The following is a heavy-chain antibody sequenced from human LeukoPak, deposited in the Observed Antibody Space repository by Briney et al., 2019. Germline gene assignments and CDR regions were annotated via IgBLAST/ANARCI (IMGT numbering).Heavy chain of an antibody. CDR1: GVSISSSTYS. Sequence: PSETLSLTCTVSGVSISSSTYSWGWFRQPPGKGLEWVGSIYYSGTTYYNPSLKSRVTISVDTSKNQFSLKLSSVTAADTAVYYCARRHRTYYYGSGSSTWFDPWGQGTLVTVSS. CDR3: ARRHRTYYYGSGSSTWFDP. V-gene: IGHV4-39*07. D-gene: IGHD3-10*01. J-gene: IGHJ5*02. CDR2: IYYSGTT.